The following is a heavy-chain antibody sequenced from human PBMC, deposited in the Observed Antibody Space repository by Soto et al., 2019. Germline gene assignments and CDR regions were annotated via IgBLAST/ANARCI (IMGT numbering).Heavy chain of an antibody. CDR1: GDSISSSY. Sequence: QVQLQESGPGLVEPSETLSLTCSVSGDSISSSYWSWVRQPPGKGLEWIGYIYYSGSTNYNPSLKSRVTISLDTSKSQFSLKVSSVTAADTAVYYCARGYDWFDPWGQGTLVTVSS. J-gene: IGHJ5*02. CDR3: ARGYDWFDP. CDR2: IYYSGST. D-gene: IGHD5-12*01. V-gene: IGHV4-59*01.